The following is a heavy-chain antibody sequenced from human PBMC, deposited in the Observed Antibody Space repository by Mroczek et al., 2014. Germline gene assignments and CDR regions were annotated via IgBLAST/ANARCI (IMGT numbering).Heavy chain of an antibody. CDR3: ARTVAGTRSLTVFDY. V-gene: IGHV4-39*01. CDR2: IYYSGST. CDR1: GGSISSSSYY. D-gene: IGHD6-19*01. J-gene: IGHJ4*02. Sequence: QVQLQESGPGLVKPSETLSLTCTVSGGSISSSSYYWGWIRQPPGKGLEWIGSIYYSGSTYYNPSLKSRVTISVDTSKNQFSLKLSSVTAADTAVYYCARTVAGTRSLTVFDYWGQGTLVTVSS.